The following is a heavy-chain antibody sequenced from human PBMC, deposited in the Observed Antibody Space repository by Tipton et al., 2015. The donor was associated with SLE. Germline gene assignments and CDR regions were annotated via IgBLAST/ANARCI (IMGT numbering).Heavy chain of an antibody. CDR2: ISGGRSEG. CDR3: AKDSWMSGLDY. J-gene: IGHJ4*01. Sequence: SLRLSCAASGFTFKDFDMTWVRQAPGKGLEWVSSISGGRSEGHYAESVKGRFAISRDNFKNTLYLQMNSLRAEYTAAYYCAKDSWMSGLDYWGHGTLVSVTS. CDR1: GFTFKDFD. D-gene: IGHD3-3*01. V-gene: IGHV3-23*01.